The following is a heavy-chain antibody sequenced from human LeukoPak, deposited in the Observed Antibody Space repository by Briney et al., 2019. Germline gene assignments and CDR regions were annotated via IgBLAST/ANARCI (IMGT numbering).Heavy chain of an antibody. CDR2: MNPENCDA. CDR3: ARGVRGNFPYDWFGP. Sequence: AAVKVSHQASGYTFSSYDINWVRQATGQGLEWMGRMNPENCDAQYAQRFQGRVTMTRDTSISTAYMELSSLRSEDTALYYCARGVRGNFPYDWFGPWGQGTPVTVSS. J-gene: IGHJ5*02. D-gene: IGHD1-26*01. CDR1: GYTFSSYD. V-gene: IGHV1-8*01.